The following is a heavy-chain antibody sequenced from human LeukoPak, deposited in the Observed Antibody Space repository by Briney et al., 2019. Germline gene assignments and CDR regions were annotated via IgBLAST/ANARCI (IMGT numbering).Heavy chain of an antibody. CDR1: GGSISSGGYS. Sequence: SETLSLTCAVSGGSISSGGYSWSWIRQPPGKGLEWIGYIYYSGSTYYNPSLKSRATISVDTSKNQFSLKLSSVTAADTAVYYCARVTIVGYFDYWGQGTLVTVSS. D-gene: IGHD1-26*01. CDR2: IYYSGST. V-gene: IGHV4-30-4*07. CDR3: ARVTIVGYFDY. J-gene: IGHJ4*02.